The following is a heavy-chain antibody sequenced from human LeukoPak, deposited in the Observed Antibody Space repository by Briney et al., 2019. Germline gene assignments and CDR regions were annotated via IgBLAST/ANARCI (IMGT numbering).Heavy chain of an antibody. CDR3: ARAPRVLDAFDI. Sequence: PSETLSLTCAVYGGSFSGYYWSWIRQPPGKGLEWIGEISHSGSTNYNPSLKSRVTISVDTSKNQFSLKLSSVTAADTAVYYCARAPRVLDAFDIWGQGTMVTVSS. J-gene: IGHJ3*02. V-gene: IGHV4-34*01. CDR2: ISHSGST. CDR1: GGSFSGYY. D-gene: IGHD1-1*01.